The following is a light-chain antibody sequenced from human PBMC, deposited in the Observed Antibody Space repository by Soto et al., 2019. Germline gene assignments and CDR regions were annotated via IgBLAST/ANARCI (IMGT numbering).Light chain of an antibody. CDR1: SSDVGGNKY. V-gene: IGLV2-14*03. CDR2: DVS. Sequence: SVLTQPASVSGSPGQSITISCTGTSSDVGGNKYVSWYQHYPGKAPKLMICDVSNRPSGVSNRFSGSKSGNTASLTISGLQAEDEADYYCSAFTGTTYGFGTGTKVTVL. J-gene: IGLJ1*01. CDR3: SAFTGTTYG.